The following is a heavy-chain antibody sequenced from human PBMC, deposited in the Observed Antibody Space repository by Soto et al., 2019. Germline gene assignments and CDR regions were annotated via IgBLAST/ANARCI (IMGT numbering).Heavy chain of an antibody. V-gene: IGHV1-46*01. Sequence: GASVKVSCKASGFTFTSYNIHWMRQAPGQGLEWIGIIRPTYGNTEYAQAFQGRVSINRDNAKNSLYLQMNSLRAEDTAVYYCARDPRDIAARDYYGMDVWGQGTTVTVSS. CDR2: IRPTYGNT. D-gene: IGHD6-6*01. CDR1: GFTFTSYN. CDR3: ARDPRDIAARDYYGMDV. J-gene: IGHJ6*02.